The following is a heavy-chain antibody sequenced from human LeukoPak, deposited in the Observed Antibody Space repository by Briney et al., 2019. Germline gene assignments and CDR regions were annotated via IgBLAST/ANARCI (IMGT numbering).Heavy chain of an antibody. V-gene: IGHV4-34*01. CDR1: GGSFSGYY. Sequence: SETLSLTCAAYGGSFSGYYWSWIRQPPGKGLEWIGEINHSGSTNYNPSLKSRVTISVDTSKNQFSLKLSSVTAADTAVYYCARGPAAISSGWYYYYYGMDVWGQGTTVTVSS. J-gene: IGHJ6*02. CDR2: INHSGST. CDR3: ARGPAAISSGWYYYYYGMDV. D-gene: IGHD6-19*01.